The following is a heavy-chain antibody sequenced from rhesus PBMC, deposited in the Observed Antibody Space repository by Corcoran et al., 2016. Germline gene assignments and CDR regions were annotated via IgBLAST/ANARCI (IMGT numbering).Heavy chain of an antibody. CDR3: ARALAGTTDY. CDR2: IGGSRGSN. D-gene: IGHD1-14*01. Sequence: QVQLQESGPGLVKPSETLSLTCAVSGYSISSGYGWSWIRQPPGKGLEWIGYIGGSRGSNNYNPSLKSRGTISKDTSKNQFSLKLSSVTAADTAVYYCARALAGTTDYWGQGVLVTVSS. V-gene: IGHV4-127*01. J-gene: IGHJ4*01. CDR1: GYSISSGYG.